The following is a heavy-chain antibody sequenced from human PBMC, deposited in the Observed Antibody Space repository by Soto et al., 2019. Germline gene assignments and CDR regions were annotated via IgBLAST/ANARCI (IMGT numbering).Heavy chain of an antibody. CDR1: GYSFTDYY. Sequence: GASVKVSCKASGYSFTDYYMHWIRQAPGQGLEWMGWIAPHRDGTEFAQKFQGRITLTGDTSTSTAYMEPKGLTSADTAVYFCARGPYGDNAFDIWGQGTVVTVSS. D-gene: IGHD4-17*01. CDR2: IAPHRDGT. J-gene: IGHJ3*02. CDR3: ARGPYGDNAFDI. V-gene: IGHV1-2*02.